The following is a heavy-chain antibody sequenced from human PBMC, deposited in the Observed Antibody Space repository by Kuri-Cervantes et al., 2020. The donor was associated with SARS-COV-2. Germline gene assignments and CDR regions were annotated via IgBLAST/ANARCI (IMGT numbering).Heavy chain of an antibody. CDR1: GGSISSSSYY. D-gene: IGHD6-6*01. CDR2: IYYSGST. CDR3: ARAHPSSSSPPFFDY. V-gene: IGHV4-39*01. J-gene: IGHJ4*02. Sequence: SETLSLTCTVSGGSISSSSYYWGWIRQPPGKGLEWIGSIYYSGSTYYNPSLKSRVTISVDKSKNQFSLKLSSVTAADTAVYYCARAHPSSSSPPFFDYWGQGTLVTVSS.